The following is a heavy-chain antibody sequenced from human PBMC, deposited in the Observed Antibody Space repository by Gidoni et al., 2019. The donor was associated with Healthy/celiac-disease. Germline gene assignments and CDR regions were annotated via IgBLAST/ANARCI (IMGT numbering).Heavy chain of an antibody. Sequence: EVQLVESGGGLVQPGGSLRLSCEASGFTFSSYWMHWVRQAPGKGLVWVSRINSDGSSTSYADSVKGRFTISRDNAKNTLYLQMNSLRAEDTAVYYCAREDYDFWSGYYGNWFDPWGQGTLVTVSS. CDR3: AREDYDFWSGYYGNWFDP. CDR2: INSDGSST. V-gene: IGHV3-74*01. CDR1: GFTFSSYW. D-gene: IGHD3-3*01. J-gene: IGHJ5*02.